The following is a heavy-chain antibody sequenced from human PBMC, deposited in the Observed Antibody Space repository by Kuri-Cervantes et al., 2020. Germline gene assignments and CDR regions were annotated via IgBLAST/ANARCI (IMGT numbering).Heavy chain of an antibody. CDR2: IYPGDSDT. Sequence: KVSRKGSGYSFTSYWIGWVSQMPGKGLEWMGIIYPGDSDTSYSPSFQGQVTISADKSISTAYLQWSSLKASDTAMYYCARRHSSSYYFDYWGQGTLVTVSS. J-gene: IGHJ4*02. V-gene: IGHV5-51*01. CDR3: ARRHSSSYYFDY. D-gene: IGHD6-6*01. CDR1: GYSFTSYW.